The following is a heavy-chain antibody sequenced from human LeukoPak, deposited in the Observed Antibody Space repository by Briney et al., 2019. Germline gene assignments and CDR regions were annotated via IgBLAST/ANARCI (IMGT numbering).Heavy chain of an antibody. Sequence: ASVKVSCKASGYMFTGYYMHWVRQAPGQGLEWMGRINPNSGGTDYAQKFQGRVTMTRDTSISTVYMELSRLRSDDTAVYYCARAGFTIVVPGAIYFDGFDTWGQGTTVTVSS. J-gene: IGHJ3*02. V-gene: IGHV1-2*06. CDR2: INPNSGGT. CDR3: ARAGFTIVVPGAIYFDGFDT. CDR1: GYMFTGYY. D-gene: IGHD2-2*01.